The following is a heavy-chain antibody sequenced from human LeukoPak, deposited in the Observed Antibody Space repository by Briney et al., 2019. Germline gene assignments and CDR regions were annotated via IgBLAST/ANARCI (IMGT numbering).Heavy chain of an antibody. V-gene: IGHV4-59*08. CDR1: GGSLSSAH. CDR3: ARHGWELPYY. Sequence: SETLSLTCTVSGGSLSSAHGWSWIRQPPGKGLEWIGYSQNSGCTNCNPSLKSRVTISVDTSKNQFSLKLSSVTAADTAVYYCARHGWELPYYWGQGTLVTVSS. CDR2: SQNSGCT. J-gene: IGHJ4*02. D-gene: IGHD1-26*01.